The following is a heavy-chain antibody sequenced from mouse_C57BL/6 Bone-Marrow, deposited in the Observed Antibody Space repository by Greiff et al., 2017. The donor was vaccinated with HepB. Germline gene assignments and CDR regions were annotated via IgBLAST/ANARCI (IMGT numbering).Heavy chain of an antibody. CDR1: GFTFSSYG. D-gene: IGHD2-3*01. CDR2: ISSGGSYT. V-gene: IGHV5-6*01. J-gene: IGHJ3*01. Sequence: EVHLVESGGDLVKPGGSLKLSCAASGFTFSSYGMSWVRQTPDKRLEWVATISSGGSYTYYPDSVKGRFTISRDNAKNTLYLQMSSLKSEDTAMYYCARHGDDGYYAFVAYWGQGTLVTVSA. CDR3: ARHGDDGYYAFVAY.